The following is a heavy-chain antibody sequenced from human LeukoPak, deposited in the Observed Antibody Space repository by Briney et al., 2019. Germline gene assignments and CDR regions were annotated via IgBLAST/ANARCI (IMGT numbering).Heavy chain of an antibody. CDR3: ARDVSVDFDWLWGGIWFDP. D-gene: IGHD3-9*01. V-gene: IGHV3-48*04. CDR1: GFTFSSYS. Sequence: GGSLRLSCAASGFTFSSYSMNWVRQAPGKGLEWVSYISSSSSTIYYADSVKGRFTISRDNAKNSLYLQMNSLRAEDTAVYYCARDVSVDFDWLWGGIWFDPWGQGTLVTVSS. CDR2: ISSSSSTI. J-gene: IGHJ5*02.